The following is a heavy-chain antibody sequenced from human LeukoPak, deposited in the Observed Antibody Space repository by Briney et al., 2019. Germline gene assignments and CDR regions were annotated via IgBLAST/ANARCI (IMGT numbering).Heavy chain of an antibody. V-gene: IGHV4-59*01. J-gene: IGHJ3*02. CDR1: GGSISSYY. D-gene: IGHD3-22*01. Sequence: PSETLSLTCTVSGGSISSYYWSWIRQPPGKGLEWIGYICYSGSTNYNPSLKSRVTISVDTSKNQFSLKLSSVTAADTAVYYCARDNYYYDSSGYYSDAFDIWGQGTMVTVSS. CDR2: ICYSGST. CDR3: ARDNYYYDSSGYYSDAFDI.